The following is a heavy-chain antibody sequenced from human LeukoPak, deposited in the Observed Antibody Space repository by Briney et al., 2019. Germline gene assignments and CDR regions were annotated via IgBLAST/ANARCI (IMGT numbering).Heavy chain of an antibody. CDR2: ISAYNGNT. Sequence: GASVKVSCKASGYTFTSYGISWARQAPGQGLEWMGWISAYNGNTSYAQKLQGRVTMTTDTSTSTAYMELRSLRSDDTAVYYCARDRDSSGYYPTTNWFDPWGQGTLVTVYS. D-gene: IGHD3-22*01. CDR3: ARDRDSSGYYPTTNWFDP. J-gene: IGHJ5*02. CDR1: GYTFTSYG. V-gene: IGHV1-18*01.